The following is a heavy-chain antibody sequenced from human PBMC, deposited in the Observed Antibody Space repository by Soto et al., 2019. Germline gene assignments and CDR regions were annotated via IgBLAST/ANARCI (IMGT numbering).Heavy chain of an antibody. CDR3: ARENRYFDY. CDR2: ISAYNANA. J-gene: IGHJ4*02. CDR1: GYTFRNFG. V-gene: IGHV1-18*01. Sequence: QIQLLQSGAEVKKPGASVKVTCKASGYTFRNFGISWVRQAPGQGLEWMGWISAYNANAYYAQKFQGRLTMTADTSTSTAYMELRSLRSDDTAVYYCARENRYFDYWGQGTLVTVSS.